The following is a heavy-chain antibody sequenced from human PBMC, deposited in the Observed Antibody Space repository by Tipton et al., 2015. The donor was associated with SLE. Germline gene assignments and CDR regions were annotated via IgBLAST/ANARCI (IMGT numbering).Heavy chain of an antibody. CDR2: INQDGSEK. J-gene: IGHJ4*02. V-gene: IGHV3-7*04. D-gene: IGHD5-24*01. Sequence: SLRLSCAASEFTFSRFWMSWVRQAPGKGLEWVANINQDGSEKNYVESVRGRFTISRDNANNSLYLQMNSLRDEDTAVYYCARGDANSGDYWGQGTLATVSS. CDR3: ARGDANSGDY. CDR1: EFTFSRFW.